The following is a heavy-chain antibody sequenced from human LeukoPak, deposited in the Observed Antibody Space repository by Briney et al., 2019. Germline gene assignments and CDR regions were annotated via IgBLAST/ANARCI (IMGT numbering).Heavy chain of an antibody. CDR1: GGSISSSSYY. D-gene: IGHD2-2*01. J-gene: IGHJ2*01. Sequence: SETLSLTCTVSGGSISSSSYYWGWIRQPPGKGLEWIGSIYYSGSTYYNPSLKSRVTISVDTSKNQFSLKLSSVTAADTAVYYCARLEFSTPYWYFDLWGRGTLVTVSS. CDR3: ARLEFSTPYWYFDL. V-gene: IGHV4-39*07. CDR2: IYYSGST.